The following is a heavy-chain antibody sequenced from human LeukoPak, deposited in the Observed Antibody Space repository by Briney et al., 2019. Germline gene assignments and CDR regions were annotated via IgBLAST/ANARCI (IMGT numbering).Heavy chain of an antibody. Sequence: ASVKVSCKASGYTFTGYHIHWVRQAPGQGLEWMGWINPNSGGTNYAQKFQGRVTMTRDTSISTAYMELSRLRSDDTAVYYCARASYYYDSSGYPGYYFDYWGQGTLVTVSS. CDR3: ARASYYYDSSGYPGYYFDY. J-gene: IGHJ4*02. CDR2: INPNSGGT. V-gene: IGHV1-2*02. CDR1: GYTFTGYH. D-gene: IGHD3-22*01.